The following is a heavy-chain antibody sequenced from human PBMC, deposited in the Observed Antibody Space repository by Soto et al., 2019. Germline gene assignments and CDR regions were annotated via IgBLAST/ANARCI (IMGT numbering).Heavy chain of an antibody. CDR3: ATQRAPYYFDD. CDR2: IYFGGIS. V-gene: IGHV4-31*03. J-gene: IGHJ4*02. Sequence: SETLSLTCTVSGGSISSGGFCLNWIRHPPGKALEWLGYIYFGGISYYNPSHQSRIAISVGASRNQFSLSLSSVTAADTAVYYCATQRAPYYFDDWGQGTLVTVSS. CDR1: GGSISSGGFC.